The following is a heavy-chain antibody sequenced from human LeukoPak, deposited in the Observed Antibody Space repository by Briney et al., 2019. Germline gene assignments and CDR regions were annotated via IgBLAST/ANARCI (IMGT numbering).Heavy chain of an antibody. CDR3: ADGDCRGGRCCSGAD. CDR2: TQDDASKT. V-gene: IGHV3-30*02. D-gene: IGHD2-15*01. CDR1: GFPFRSYG. J-gene: IGHJ4*02. Sequence: GGSLRLSCTGSGFPFRSYGMHWVRQAPGKGLKWVAYTQDDASKTWYGGSVKGRFTISRDNSKNTVYLHMNSVRGEDTAMYYCADGDCRGGRCCSGADWGQGKLVTVSS.